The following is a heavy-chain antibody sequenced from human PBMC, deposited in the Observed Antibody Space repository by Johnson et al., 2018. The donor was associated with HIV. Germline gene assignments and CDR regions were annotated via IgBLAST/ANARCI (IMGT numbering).Heavy chain of an antibody. CDR1: GFTFSSYA. CDR3: TKMGALGAFDI. V-gene: IGHV3-9*01. Sequence: VQLVESGGGVVQPGRSLRLSCAASGFTFSSYAMHWVRQAPGKGLEWVSGISWNSGSIGYADSVRGRFTISRDNAKNSLYLQVNSLRAEDTAVYYCTKMGALGAFDIWGQGTMVTVSS. D-gene: IGHD3-16*01. CDR2: ISWNSGSI. J-gene: IGHJ3*02.